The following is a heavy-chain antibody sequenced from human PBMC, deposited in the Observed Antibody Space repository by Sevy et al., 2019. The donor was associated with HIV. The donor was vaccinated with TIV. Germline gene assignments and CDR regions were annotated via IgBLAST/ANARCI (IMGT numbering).Heavy chain of an antibody. D-gene: IGHD6-6*01. CDR1: GFTFSSNA. Sequence: GGSLRLSCAASGFTFSSNAMSWVRQAPGKGLEWVSAISGSGGSTYYADSVKGRFTISRDNSKNTLYLQMNSLRAEDTAVYYCAKVIAALTYYYYGMDVWGQGTTVTVSS. V-gene: IGHV3-23*01. CDR3: AKVIAALTYYYYGMDV. J-gene: IGHJ6*02. CDR2: ISGSGGST.